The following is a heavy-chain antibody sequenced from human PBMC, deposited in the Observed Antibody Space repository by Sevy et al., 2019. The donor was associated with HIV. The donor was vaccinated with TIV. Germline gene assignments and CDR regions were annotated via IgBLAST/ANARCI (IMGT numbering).Heavy chain of an antibody. CDR2: ISYDGNNK. Sequence: GGSLRLSCAASGFTFSSYGIHWVRQAPGKGLEWVAVISYDGNNKYYADSVKGRFTISRDNSKNTLYLQMNSLRAEDTAVYYCARDHYDFLTGYYRFDYWGQGTLVTVFS. CDR1: GFTFSSYG. V-gene: IGHV3-33*01. J-gene: IGHJ4*02. D-gene: IGHD3-9*01. CDR3: ARDHYDFLTGYYRFDY.